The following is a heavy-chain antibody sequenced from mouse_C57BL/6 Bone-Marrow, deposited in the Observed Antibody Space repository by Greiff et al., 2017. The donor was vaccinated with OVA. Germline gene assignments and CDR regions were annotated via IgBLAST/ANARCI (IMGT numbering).Heavy chain of an antibody. CDR2: INPNYGTT. CDR3: AQTAQATYYYAMDY. CDR1: GYSFTDYN. V-gene: IGHV1-39*01. J-gene: IGHJ4*01. Sequence: EVQLQQSGPELVKPGASVKISCMASGYSFTDYNMNWVKQSNGKSLEWIGVINPNYGTTSYNQKFKGKATLTVDQSSSTAYMQLNSLTSEDSAVYYCAQTAQATYYYAMDYWGQGTSGTVSS. D-gene: IGHD3-2*02.